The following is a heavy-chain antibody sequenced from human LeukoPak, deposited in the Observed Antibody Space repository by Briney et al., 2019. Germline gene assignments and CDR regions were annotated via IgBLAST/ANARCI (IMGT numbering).Heavy chain of an antibody. CDR3: ARDPGSGSYPYFDY. CDR1: GGSIYSSSDY. CDR2: IYYSGNT. J-gene: IGHJ4*02. Sequence: SETLSLTCTVSGGSIYSSSDYWGWIRQPPGKGLEWIESIYYSGNTYYNPSLKSRVTISVDTSKNQFSLKLNSVTAADTAVYYCARDPGSGSYPYFDYWGQGTLVTVSS. D-gene: IGHD3-10*01. V-gene: IGHV4-39*07.